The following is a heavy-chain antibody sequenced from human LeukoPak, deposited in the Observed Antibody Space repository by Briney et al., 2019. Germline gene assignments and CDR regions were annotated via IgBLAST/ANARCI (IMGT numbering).Heavy chain of an antibody. D-gene: IGHD3-10*02. CDR2: IYHSEST. CDR1: GGSFSGYY. Sequence: SETLSLTCAVYGGSFSGYYWSWVRQPPGKGLEWIGEIYHSESTNYNPSLKSRVAISIDKSKNQFSLKLSSVTAADTAVYYCARDVREGSSSQFDPWGQGTLVTVSS. V-gene: IGHV4-34*01. CDR3: ARDVREGSSSQFDP. J-gene: IGHJ5*02.